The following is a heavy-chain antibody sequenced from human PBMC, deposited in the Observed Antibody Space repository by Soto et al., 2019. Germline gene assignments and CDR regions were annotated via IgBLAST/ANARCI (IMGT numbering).Heavy chain of an antibody. V-gene: IGHV3-48*02. CDR1: GFTFSSYS. Sequence: EVQLVASGGGLVQPGGSLRLSCAASGFTFSSYSMNWVRQAPGKGLEWVSYISSSSSTIYYADSVKGRFTISRDNAKNSLYLQMNSLRDEDTAVYYCARDRPIQLWPYYFDYWGQGTLVTVSS. CDR3: ARDRPIQLWPYYFDY. CDR2: ISSSSSTI. D-gene: IGHD5-18*01. J-gene: IGHJ4*02.